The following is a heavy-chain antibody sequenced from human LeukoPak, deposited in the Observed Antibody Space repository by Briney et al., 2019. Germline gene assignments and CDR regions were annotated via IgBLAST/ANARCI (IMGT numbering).Heavy chain of an antibody. Sequence: PGGSLRLSCTASGFSFSSYNINWVRQAPGEGLEWVSYISRGSTTIYYADSLKGRFTISRDNAKNSLYLEMNSLRAEDTAVYYCAISSSYNYFDYWGQGTLVTVSS. D-gene: IGHD2-15*01. V-gene: IGHV3-48*01. CDR1: GFSFSSYN. CDR3: AISSSYNYFDY. J-gene: IGHJ4*02. CDR2: ISRGSTTI.